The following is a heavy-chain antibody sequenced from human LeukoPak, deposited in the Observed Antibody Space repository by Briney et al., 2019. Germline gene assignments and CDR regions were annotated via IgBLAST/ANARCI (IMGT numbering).Heavy chain of an antibody. CDR2: ISYDGSNK. V-gene: IGHV3-30*04. J-gene: IGHJ4*02. D-gene: IGHD5-24*01. Sequence: GGSLRLSCAASGFTFSSYAMHWVRQAPGKGLEWVAVISYDGSNKYYADSVKGRFTISRDNSKNTLYLQMNSLRAEDTAVYYCAFVGNSHYWGQGTLVTVSS. CDR1: GFTFSSYA. CDR3: AFVGNSHY.